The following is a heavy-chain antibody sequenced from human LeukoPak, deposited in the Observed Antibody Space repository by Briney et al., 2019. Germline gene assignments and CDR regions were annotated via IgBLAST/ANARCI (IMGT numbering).Heavy chain of an antibody. Sequence: PGESLRLSCAASGFTFSSYSMNWVRQAPGKGLEWVSSISGSSTYIYYADSVRGRFTISRDNAKNSLYLHMNSLRAGDTAVYYCAREVGATDDYWGQGTLVTVSS. CDR1: GFTFSSYS. V-gene: IGHV3-21*01. CDR2: ISGSSTYI. J-gene: IGHJ4*02. CDR3: AREVGATDDY. D-gene: IGHD1-26*01.